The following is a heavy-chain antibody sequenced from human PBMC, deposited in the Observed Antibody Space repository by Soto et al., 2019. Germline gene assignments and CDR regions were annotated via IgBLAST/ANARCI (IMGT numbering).Heavy chain of an antibody. CDR1: GFTVSSNY. V-gene: IGHV3-53*01. CDR2: IYRGGST. Sequence: GGSLRLSCADSGFTVSSNYMSWVRQAPGKGLEWVSVIYRGGSTYYADSVKGRFTISRDNSKNTLYLQMNSLRAEDTAVHYCARAGSGSYFVYYYGMDVWGQGTTVTVSS. CDR3: ARAGSGSYFVYYYGMDV. D-gene: IGHD3-10*01. J-gene: IGHJ6*02.